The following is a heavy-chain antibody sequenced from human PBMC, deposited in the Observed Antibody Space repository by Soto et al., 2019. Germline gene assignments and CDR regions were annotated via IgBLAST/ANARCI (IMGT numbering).Heavy chain of an antibody. J-gene: IGHJ6*03. V-gene: IGHV6-1*01. Sequence: QVPLQESGPGLVKPSQTLSLTCAISGDSVSSNSAAWNWIRLSPSRGLEWLARTYYRSRWYNDYAVSVRSRITVNPDTSQNQFSLQLTSVTPEDTAVYYCAGTTSHQWYYMDVWGKGTTVTVSS. D-gene: IGHD1-7*01. CDR2: TYYRSRWYN. CDR3: AGTTSHQWYYMDV. CDR1: GDSVSSNSAA.